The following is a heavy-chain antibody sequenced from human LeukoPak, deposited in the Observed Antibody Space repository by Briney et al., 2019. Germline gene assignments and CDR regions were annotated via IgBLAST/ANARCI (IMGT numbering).Heavy chain of an antibody. D-gene: IGHD1-20*01. V-gene: IGHV4-59*08. J-gene: IGHJ4*02. CDR3: ARHQGSNWISPIDY. Sequence: SETLSLTCTVSGGSLSSYYWSWIRQPPGKGLEWIGYIYDSGSTNYNPSLKSRVTISIDTSKHQFSLKLSSVTATDTALYYCARHQGSNWISPIDYWGQGTLVTVSS. CDR1: GGSLSSYY. CDR2: IYDSGST.